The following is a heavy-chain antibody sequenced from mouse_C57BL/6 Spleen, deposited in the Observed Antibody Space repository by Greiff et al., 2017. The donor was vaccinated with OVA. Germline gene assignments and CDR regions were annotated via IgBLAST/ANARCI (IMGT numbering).Heavy chain of an antibody. CDR2: IDPSDSYT. V-gene: IGHV1-50*01. CDR3: AIRFAY. J-gene: IGHJ3*01. CDR1: GYTFTSYW. Sequence: VQLQESGAELVKPGASVKLSCKASGYTFTSYWMQWVKQRPGQGLEWIGEIDPSDSYTNYNQKFKGKATLTVDTSSSTAYMQLSSLTSEDSAVYYCAIRFAYWGQGTLVTVSA.